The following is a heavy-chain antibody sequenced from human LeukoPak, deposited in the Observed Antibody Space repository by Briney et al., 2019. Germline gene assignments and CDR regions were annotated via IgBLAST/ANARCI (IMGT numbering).Heavy chain of an antibody. CDR2: IYYRGST. V-gene: IGHV4-39*01. CDR3: ARQAGWDYYDSSGYRYWFDP. D-gene: IGHD3-22*01. CDR1: GGSISSSSYY. Sequence: SETLSLTCTVSGGSISSSSYYWGWIRQPPGKGLEWIGSIYYRGSTYYTPSLKSRVTISVDTSKNQFSLKLRSVTAADTAVYYCARQAGWDYYDSSGYRYWFDPWGQGTLVTVSS. J-gene: IGHJ5*02.